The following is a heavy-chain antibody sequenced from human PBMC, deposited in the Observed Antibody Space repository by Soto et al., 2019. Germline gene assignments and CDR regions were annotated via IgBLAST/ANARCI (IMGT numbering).Heavy chain of an antibody. Sequence: ASETLSLTCAVYGGSFSGYYWSWIRQPPGKGLEWIGEINHSGSTNYNPSLKSRVTISVDTSKNQFSLKLSSVTAADTAVYYCAGEQWPTSRYFDYWGQGTLVTVSS. CDR3: AGEQWPTSRYFDY. D-gene: IGHD6-19*01. J-gene: IGHJ4*02. V-gene: IGHV4-34*01. CDR1: GGSFSGYY. CDR2: INHSGST.